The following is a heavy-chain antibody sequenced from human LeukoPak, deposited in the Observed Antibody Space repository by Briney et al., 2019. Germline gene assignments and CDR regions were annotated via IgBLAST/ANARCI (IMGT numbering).Heavy chain of an antibody. Sequence: SETLSLTCSVPIDSITNYYWSWIRQPPGKGLEWIGNIYYSGSTNYNPSLKSRVTMSVDTSKNQFSLSLSSVTAADTALYLCARGRRGFAGGIGRFDYWGQGTPVTVSS. D-gene: IGHD3-16*02. CDR2: IYYSGST. J-gene: IGHJ4*02. CDR1: IDSITNYY. CDR3: ARGRRGFAGGIGRFDY. V-gene: IGHV4-59*12.